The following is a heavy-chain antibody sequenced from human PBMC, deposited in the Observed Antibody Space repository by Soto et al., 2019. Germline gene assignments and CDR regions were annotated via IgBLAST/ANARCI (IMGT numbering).Heavy chain of an antibody. D-gene: IGHD6-25*01. CDR3: AREAAGILNWFDP. V-gene: IGHV4-31*03. CDR2: IYHSGST. J-gene: IGHJ5*02. Sequence: QVQLQESGPGLVKPTQTLSLTCTVSGGSISSGGYYWSWIRQHPGKGLEWIGYIYHSGSTYYNPSPKSRVTXSXEXXKNQFSLKLGSVTAAATAVYYCAREAAGILNWFDPWGQGTLVTVSS. CDR1: GGSISSGGYY.